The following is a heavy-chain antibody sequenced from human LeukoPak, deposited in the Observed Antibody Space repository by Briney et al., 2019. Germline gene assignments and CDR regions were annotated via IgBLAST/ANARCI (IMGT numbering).Heavy chain of an antibody. Sequence: TVKVSCKASGGTFSSYAISWVRQAPGQGLEWMGRIIPILGIANYAQKFQGRVTITADKSTSTAYMELSSLRSEDTAVYYCARDRMATITVDYWGQGTLVTVSS. CDR1: GGTFSSYA. V-gene: IGHV1-69*04. CDR2: IIPILGIA. J-gene: IGHJ4*02. D-gene: IGHD5-12*01. CDR3: ARDRMATITVDY.